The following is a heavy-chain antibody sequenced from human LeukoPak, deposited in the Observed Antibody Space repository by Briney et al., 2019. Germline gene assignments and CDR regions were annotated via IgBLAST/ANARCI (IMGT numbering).Heavy chain of an antibody. D-gene: IGHD4-17*01. V-gene: IGHV1-24*01. J-gene: IGHJ5*02. Sequence: ASVKVSCKVSGYSLTALAIHWVRQAPGKGLEWMGRFDPDDGARIYSQRFQDRFLMTEDPSSDTAYMELSGLRSEDTAVYFCASDRTMTTVTSGQSWDDPWGQGTLVIVSS. CDR1: GYSLTALA. CDR3: ASDRTMTTVTSGQSWDDP. CDR2: FDPDDGAR.